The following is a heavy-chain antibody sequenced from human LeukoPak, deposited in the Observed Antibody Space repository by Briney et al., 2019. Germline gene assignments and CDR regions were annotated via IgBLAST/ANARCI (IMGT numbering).Heavy chain of an antibody. J-gene: IGHJ4*02. CDR2: ISSSSTYI. CDR3: ARGSPNLFDY. V-gene: IGHV3-21*01. D-gene: IGHD1-14*01. Sequence: GGSLRLSCAASGFTFSSYSMNWVRQAPGKGLEWVSSISSSSTYIYYADSVKGRFAISRDNAKNSLYLQMNSLRDEDTAVYYCARGSPNLFDYWGQGTLVTVSS. CDR1: GFTFSSYS.